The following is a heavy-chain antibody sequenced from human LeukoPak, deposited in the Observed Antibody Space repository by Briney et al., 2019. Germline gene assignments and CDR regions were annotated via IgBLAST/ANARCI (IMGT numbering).Heavy chain of an antibody. Sequence: PSETLSLTCAVYGGSFSGYYWSWIRQPPGKGLEWIGEINHSGSTNYNPSLKSRVTISVDKSKNQFSLKLSSVTAADTAVYYCASRGGTWIQLWSYYYYYGIDVWGQGTTVTVSS. CDR3: ASRGGTWIQLWSYYYYYGIDV. D-gene: IGHD5-18*01. CDR1: GGSFSGYY. CDR2: INHSGST. V-gene: IGHV4-34*01. J-gene: IGHJ6*02.